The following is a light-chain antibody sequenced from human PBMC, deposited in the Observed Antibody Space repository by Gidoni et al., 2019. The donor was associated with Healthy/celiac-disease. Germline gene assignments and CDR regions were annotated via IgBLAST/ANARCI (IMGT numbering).Light chain of an antibody. CDR1: QDISNY. Sequence: DIQMTQSPSSLSASVGDRVTITCQASQDISNYLNWYQQKPGKAPKLLIYDASNLETGVPPRFSGSGSGTDFTFTISSLQPEDIATYYCQQYDNLPLGFTFGPGTKVDIK. CDR3: QQYDNLPLGFT. CDR2: DAS. J-gene: IGKJ3*01. V-gene: IGKV1-33*01.